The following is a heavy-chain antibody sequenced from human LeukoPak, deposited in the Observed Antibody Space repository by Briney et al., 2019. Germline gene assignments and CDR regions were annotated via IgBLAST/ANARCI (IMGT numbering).Heavy chain of an antibody. Sequence: GGSLRLSCAASGFTFSSYGMHWVRQAPGKGLEWVAVIWYDGSNKYYADSVKGRFTISRDNSKNTLYLQMNSLRAEDTAVYYCARQSWEQPDIGNHFDYWGQGTLVTVSS. CDR1: GFTFSSYG. D-gene: IGHD2-15*01. CDR2: IWYDGSNK. V-gene: IGHV3-33*01. CDR3: ARQSWEQPDIGNHFDY. J-gene: IGHJ4*02.